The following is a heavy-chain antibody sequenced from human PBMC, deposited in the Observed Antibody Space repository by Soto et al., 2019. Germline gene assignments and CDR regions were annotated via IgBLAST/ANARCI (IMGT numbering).Heavy chain of an antibody. Sequence: QVQLVQSGAEVKKPGSSVKVSCKASGGTFSSYAISWVRQAPGQGLEWMGVIIPIFVIPNYAQKFQGRVTITADEFTSTAYMELSSLRSEDTAMYYWARSTPYDSSGYYGMDVWGQGTTVNVSS. J-gene: IGHJ6*02. D-gene: IGHD3-22*01. CDR1: GGTFSSYA. V-gene: IGHV1-69*01. CDR3: ARSTPYDSSGYYGMDV. CDR2: IIPIFVIP.